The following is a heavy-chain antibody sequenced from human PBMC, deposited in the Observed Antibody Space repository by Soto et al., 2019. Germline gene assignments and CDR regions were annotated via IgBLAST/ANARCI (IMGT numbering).Heavy chain of an antibody. CDR1: GYTFTSYG. J-gene: IGHJ4*02. V-gene: IGHV1-18*01. CDR2: ISAYNGNT. Sequence: QVQLVQSGAEVKKPGASVKVSCKASGYTFTSYGISWVRQAPGQGLEWMGWISAYNGNTNYAQKLQGRVTMTTDTSTSTAYMELRSLRSDDTSVYYCARDQGEWGYGSGSSFDYWGQGTLVTVSS. CDR3: ARDQGEWGYGSGSSFDY. D-gene: IGHD3-10*01.